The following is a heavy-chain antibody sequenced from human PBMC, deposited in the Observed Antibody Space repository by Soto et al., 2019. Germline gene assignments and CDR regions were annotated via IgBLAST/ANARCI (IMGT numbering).Heavy chain of an antibody. CDR1: GGTFSSYA. V-gene: IGHV1-69*12. CDR3: ASDRTTVTGGLYWFDP. CDR2: IIPIFGTA. D-gene: IGHD4-17*01. J-gene: IGHJ5*02. Sequence: QVQLVQSGAEVKKPGSSVKVSCKASGGTFSSYAISWVRQAPGQGLEWMGGIIPIFGTANHAQKFEGRVTITADESTSTAYMELSSLRSEDTAVYYCASDRTTVTGGLYWFDPWGQGTLVTVSS.